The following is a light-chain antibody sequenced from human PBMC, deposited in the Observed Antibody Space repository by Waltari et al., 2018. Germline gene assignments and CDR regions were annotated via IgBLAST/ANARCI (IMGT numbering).Light chain of an antibody. CDR1: QGIRSW. J-gene: IGKJ1*01. V-gene: IGKV4-1*01. CDR3: QQYYSTPRT. Sequence: DIQMTQSPPSVSASVGDRVTITCRASQGIRSWLSWYQQKPGQPPKLLIYWSSTRESGVPDRFSGSGSGTDFTLTISSLQAEDVAVYYCQQYYSTPRTFGQGTKVEIK. CDR2: WSS.